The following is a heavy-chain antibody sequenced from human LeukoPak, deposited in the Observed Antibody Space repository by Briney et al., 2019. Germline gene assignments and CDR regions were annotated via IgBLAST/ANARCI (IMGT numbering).Heavy chain of an antibody. CDR1: GFTFSSYS. D-gene: IGHD5-12*01. CDR2: ISSSSSTI. J-gene: IGHJ4*02. V-gene: IGHV3-48*04. Sequence: PGGSLRLSCAASGFTFSSYSMNWVRQAPGEGLEWVSYISSSSSTIYYADSVKGRFTISRDNAKNSLYLQMNSLRAEDTAVYYCARDLGSGYNWGQGTLVTVSS. CDR3: ARDLGSGYN.